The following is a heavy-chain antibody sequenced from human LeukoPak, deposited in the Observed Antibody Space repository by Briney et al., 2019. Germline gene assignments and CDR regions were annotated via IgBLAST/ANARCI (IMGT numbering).Heavy chain of an antibody. V-gene: IGHV3-23*01. CDR1: GFTFSSYS. Sequence: GGSLRLSCAASGFTFSSYSMNWVRQAPGKGLEWVSAISGSGGSTYYADSVKGRFTISRDNSKNTLYLQMNSLRAEDTAVYYCAKNLAYCGGDCPTLDYWGQGTLVTVSS. CDR3: AKNLAYCGGDCPTLDY. J-gene: IGHJ4*02. CDR2: ISGSGGST. D-gene: IGHD2-21*01.